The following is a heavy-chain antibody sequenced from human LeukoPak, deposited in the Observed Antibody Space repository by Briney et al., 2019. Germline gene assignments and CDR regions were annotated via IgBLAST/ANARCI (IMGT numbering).Heavy chain of an antibody. CDR3: ARWELSWFDP. V-gene: IGHV4-38-2*01. Sequence: SETLSLTCAVSGSSISSGYFWGWIRQPPGKGLEWIGSVNHRGSTHYNPSLQSRVTISIDTSKNEFSLKLTSVTAADTAVYYCARWELSWFDPWGQGTLVTVSS. J-gene: IGHJ5*02. D-gene: IGHD1-26*01. CDR2: VNHRGST. CDR1: GSSISSGYF.